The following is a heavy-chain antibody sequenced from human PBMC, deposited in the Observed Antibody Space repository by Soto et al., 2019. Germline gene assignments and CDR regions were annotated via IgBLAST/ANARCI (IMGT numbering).Heavy chain of an antibody. V-gene: IGHV1-69*01. Sequence: QVQLVQSGAEVRKPGSSVKVSCKASGGTFSRHAISWVRQAPGQGLEWMGGIIPIFGTANYAQKFQGRVTITADESTSTAYMELSSLRSEDTAVYYCARGIAARPTYYYYYGMDVWGQGTTVTVSS. J-gene: IGHJ6*02. D-gene: IGHD6-6*01. CDR3: ARGIAARPTYYYYYGMDV. CDR2: IIPIFGTA. CDR1: GGTFSRHA.